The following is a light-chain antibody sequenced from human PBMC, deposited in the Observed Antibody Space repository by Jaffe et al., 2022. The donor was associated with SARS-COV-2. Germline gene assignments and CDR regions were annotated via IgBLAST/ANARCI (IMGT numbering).Light chain of an antibody. V-gene: IGKV1-39*01. J-gene: IGKJ2*01. CDR3: QQTRSLPDT. Sequence: DIQMTQSPPSLSASVGDRVAITCRASQSIDNYLNWYQQKPGEAPKLLIYDAYSLHSGVPSRFSGSRSGTDFTLTVSSLQSEDFATYYCQQTRSLPDTFGQGTRLEIK. CDR2: DAY. CDR1: QSIDNY.